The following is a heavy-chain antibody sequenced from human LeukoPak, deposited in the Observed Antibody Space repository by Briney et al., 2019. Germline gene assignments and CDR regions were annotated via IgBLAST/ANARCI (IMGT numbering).Heavy chain of an antibody. D-gene: IGHD3-10*01. Sequence: PSETLSLTCAVYGETFSDFHWSWIRQSPRKGLEWIGEINHGGSTNYNPSLKSRVTISVDTSKNQFSLRLSSVTAADTAVYYCARVRVDVVRGARYGMDVWGKGTTVTVSP. J-gene: IGHJ6*04. CDR2: INHGGST. CDR1: GETFSDFH. V-gene: IGHV4-34*01. CDR3: ARVRVDVVRGARYGMDV.